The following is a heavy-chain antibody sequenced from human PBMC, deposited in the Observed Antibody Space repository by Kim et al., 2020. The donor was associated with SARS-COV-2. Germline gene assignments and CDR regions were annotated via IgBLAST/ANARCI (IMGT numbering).Heavy chain of an antibody. Sequence: IRVMGVRTDYADSVKGRFTTSRDNSKSTLFLQMNGRRAEDTAVYYCEAADYWGQGSLVTVSS. J-gene: IGHJ4*02. CDR3: EAADY. CDR2: IRVMGVRT. V-gene: IGHV3-23*01.